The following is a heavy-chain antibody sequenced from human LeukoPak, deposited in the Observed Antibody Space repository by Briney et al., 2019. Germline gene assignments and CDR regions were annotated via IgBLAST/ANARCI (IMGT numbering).Heavy chain of an antibody. Sequence: PGGSLRLSCAASGFTFSSYSMNWVRQAPGKGLEWVSSISSSSSYIYYADSVKGRFTISRDNAKNSLYLQMNSLRAEDTAVYYCARPGGPTTGNYPTDYWGQGTLVTVSS. CDR1: GFTFSSYS. V-gene: IGHV3-21*01. CDR2: ISSSSSYI. D-gene: IGHD4-11*01. CDR3: ARPGGPTTGNYPTDY. J-gene: IGHJ4*02.